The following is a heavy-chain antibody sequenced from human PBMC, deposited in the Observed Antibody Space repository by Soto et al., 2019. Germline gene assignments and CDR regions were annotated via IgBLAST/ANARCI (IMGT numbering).Heavy chain of an antibody. D-gene: IGHD2-15*01. CDR1: GFNFNSYT. V-gene: IGHV3-21*01. CDR2: ISSSGYI. J-gene: IGHJ6*02. Sequence: VQLVESGGGLVKPGGSPRLSCAASGFNFNSYTINWVRQAPGKRLEWLSSISSSGYIFSTDSVRGRFTISRDNAKNSVYLQINSLRAEDTAVYFCARDCSGGSCYPGMDVWGQGTTVTVSS. CDR3: ARDCSGGSCYPGMDV.